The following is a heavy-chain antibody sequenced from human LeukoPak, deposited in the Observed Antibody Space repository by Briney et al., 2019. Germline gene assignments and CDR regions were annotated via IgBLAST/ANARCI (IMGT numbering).Heavy chain of an antibody. CDR1: GFTVSGNY. D-gene: IGHD3-10*01. CDR2: IYSGGST. V-gene: IGHV3-53*01. J-gene: IGHJ4*02. Sequence: PGGSLRLSCAASGFTVSGNYMSWVRQAPGKGLEWVSVIYSGGSTYYADSVKGRFTISRDNSKNTLYLQMNSLRAEDTAVYYCARDRHYYGSGSYYDYWGQGTLVTVSS. CDR3: ARDRHYYGSGSYYDY.